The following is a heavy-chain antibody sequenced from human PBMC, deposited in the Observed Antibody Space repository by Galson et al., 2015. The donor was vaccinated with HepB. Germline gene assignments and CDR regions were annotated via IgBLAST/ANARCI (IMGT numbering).Heavy chain of an antibody. V-gene: IGHV5-51*01. CDR2: IYPGDSDT. CDR1: GYSFTSYW. Sequence: QSGAEVKKPGESLKISCKGSGYSFTSYWIGWVRQMPGKGLEWMGIIYPGDSDTRYSPSFQGQVTISADKSISTAYLQWSSLKASDTAMYYGARLEYDSSGYYFWAAGGYFDYWGQGTLVTVSS. D-gene: IGHD3-22*01. CDR3: ARLEYDSSGYYFWAAGGYFDY. J-gene: IGHJ4*02.